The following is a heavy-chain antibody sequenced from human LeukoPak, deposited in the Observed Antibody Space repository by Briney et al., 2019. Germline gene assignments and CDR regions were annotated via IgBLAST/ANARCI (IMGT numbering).Heavy chain of an antibody. D-gene: IGHD4-23*01. J-gene: IGHJ6*03. CDR1: GGSFSGYY. V-gene: IGHV4-34*01. Sequence: KPSETLSLTCAVYGGSFSGYYWSWIRQPPGKGLEWIGEINHSGSTNYNPSLKSRVTISVDTSKNQFSLKLSSVTAADTAVYYCARGRRGVVTVSYSYYYMDVWGKGTTVTVSS. CDR2: INHSGST. CDR3: ARGRRGVVTVSYSYYYMDV.